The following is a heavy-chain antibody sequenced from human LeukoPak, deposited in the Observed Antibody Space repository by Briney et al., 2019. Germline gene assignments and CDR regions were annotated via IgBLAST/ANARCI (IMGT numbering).Heavy chain of an antibody. D-gene: IGHD5-18*01. Sequence: ASVKVSCKASGYTFTGYYMHWVRQAPGKGREWMGWINPNSGGTNYAQKFQGRVTMTRDTSISTAYMELSRLRSDDTAVYYCARAPSWIQLWLLGYWGQGTLVTVSS. CDR2: INPNSGGT. CDR1: GYTFTGYY. V-gene: IGHV1-2*02. J-gene: IGHJ4*02. CDR3: ARAPSWIQLWLLGY.